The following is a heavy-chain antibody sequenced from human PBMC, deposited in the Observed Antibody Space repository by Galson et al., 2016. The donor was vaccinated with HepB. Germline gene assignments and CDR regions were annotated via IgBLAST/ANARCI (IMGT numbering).Heavy chain of an antibody. Sequence: SLRLSCAASGFTFSSYGMHRVRQAPGRGLEWVTFIRYDGSNKYYADSVKGRFTISRDNSKNTLYLQMNSLRAEDTAVYYCARDFDYWGQGTLVTVSS. CDR2: IRYDGSNK. CDR3: ARDFDY. V-gene: IGHV3-30*02. CDR1: GFTFSSYG. J-gene: IGHJ4*02.